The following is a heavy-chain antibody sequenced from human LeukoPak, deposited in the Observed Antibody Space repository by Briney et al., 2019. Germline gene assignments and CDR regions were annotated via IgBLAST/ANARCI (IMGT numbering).Heavy chain of an antibody. Sequence: SETLSLTCTVSGGSISTDYWSWIRQSPGKGLEWIGYIYYSASTNYNPAVKSRVTISVDTSKTQCSLKLSSVTAADTAVYYCARVMNRHAFDIWGQGTMVTVSS. CDR3: ARVMNRHAFDI. V-gene: IGHV4-59*08. CDR2: IYYSAST. D-gene: IGHD3-16*01. CDR1: GGSISTDY. J-gene: IGHJ3*02.